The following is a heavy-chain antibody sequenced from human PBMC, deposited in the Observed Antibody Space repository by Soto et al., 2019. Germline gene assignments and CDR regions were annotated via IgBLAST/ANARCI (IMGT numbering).Heavy chain of an antibody. D-gene: IGHD3-3*02. CDR2: ISWNSGSI. Sequence: GGSLRLSCAASGFTFDDYAMHWVRQAPGKGLEWVSGISWNSGSIGYADSVKGRFTISRDNAKNSLYLQMNSLRAEDTALYYCAKAVMPFSLGANYYGMDVWGQGTTVTVSS. J-gene: IGHJ6*02. CDR3: AKAVMPFSLGANYYGMDV. V-gene: IGHV3-9*01. CDR1: GFTFDDYA.